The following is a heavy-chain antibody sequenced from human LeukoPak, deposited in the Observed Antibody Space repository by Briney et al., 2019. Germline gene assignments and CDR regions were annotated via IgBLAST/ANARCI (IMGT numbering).Heavy chain of an antibody. V-gene: IGHV4-34*01. CDR1: GGSFSGYY. Sequence: SETLSLTCAVYGGSFSGYYWSWIRQPPGKGLEWIGEINHSGSTNYNPSLESRVTISVDTSKNQFSLKLSSVTAAGTAVYYCARGLRIAAAGTNFDYWGQGTLVTVSS. CDR2: INHSGST. J-gene: IGHJ4*02. D-gene: IGHD6-13*01. CDR3: ARGLRIAAAGTNFDY.